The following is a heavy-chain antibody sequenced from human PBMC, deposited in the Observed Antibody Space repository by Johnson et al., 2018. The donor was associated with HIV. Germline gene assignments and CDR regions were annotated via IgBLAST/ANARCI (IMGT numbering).Heavy chain of an antibody. V-gene: IGHV3-53*01. CDR3: ARTGRAVAGTPHAFDI. CDR2: IYSGGST. Sequence: VQLVESGGGLIQPEGSLRLSCAASGFTVSSNYMSWVRQAPGKGLEWVSVIYSGGSTNYADSVKGRFTISRDNSKNTLYLQMNSLRAEDTAVYYCARTGRAVAGTPHAFDIWGQGTMVTVSS. D-gene: IGHD6-19*01. CDR1: GFTVSSNY. J-gene: IGHJ3*02.